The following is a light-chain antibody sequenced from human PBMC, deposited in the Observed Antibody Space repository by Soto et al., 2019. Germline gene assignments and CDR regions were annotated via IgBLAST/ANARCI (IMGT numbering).Light chain of an antibody. V-gene: IGKV4-1*01. Sequence: DIVMTQSPDSLAVSLGERATINCKSSQSVLYSSNNLNYLAWFQQKPGQPPKLLIYRASVRESGVPDRFSGSVFGTDFTLTISSLQAEDVAVYFCQQYHSTPITFGQGTRLEIK. CDR2: RAS. CDR3: QQYHSTPIT. CDR1: QSVLYSSNNLNY. J-gene: IGKJ5*01.